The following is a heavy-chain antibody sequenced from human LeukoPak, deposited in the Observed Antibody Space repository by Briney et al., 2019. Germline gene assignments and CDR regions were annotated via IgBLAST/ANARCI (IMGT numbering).Heavy chain of an antibody. CDR3: ARGFVVVPAAIR. CDR1: GFTFSSYA. Sequence: GGSLRLSCAASGFTFSSYAMHWVRQAPGKGLEWVSGISWNSSTIYYADSVKGRFTISRDNAKNSLYLQMNSLRAEDTAVYYCARGFVVVPAAIRWGQGTLVTVSS. V-gene: IGHV3-48*01. D-gene: IGHD2-2*01. J-gene: IGHJ4*02. CDR2: ISWNSSTI.